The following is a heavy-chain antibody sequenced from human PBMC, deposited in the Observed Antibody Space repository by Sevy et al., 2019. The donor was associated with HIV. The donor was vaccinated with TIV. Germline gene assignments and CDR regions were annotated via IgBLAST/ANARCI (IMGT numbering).Heavy chain of an antibody. D-gene: IGHD4-17*01. V-gene: IGHV3-53*01. J-gene: IGHJ4*02. CDR2: IYSGGST. CDR1: GFTVSSNY. CDR3: TSDYGDYDVY. Sequence: GGSLRLSCAASGFTVSSNYMGWVRQAPGKGLEWVSVIYSGGSTYYADSVKGRFTISRDNSKNTLYLQMNSLRAEDTAVDYCTSDYGDYDVYWGQGTLVTVSS.